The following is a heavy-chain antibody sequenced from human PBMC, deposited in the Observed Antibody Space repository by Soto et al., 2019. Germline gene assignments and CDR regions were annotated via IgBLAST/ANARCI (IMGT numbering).Heavy chain of an antibody. CDR2: FDPEDGET. Sequence: ASVKVSCKVSGYTLTELSMHWVRQAPGKGLEWMGGFDPEDGETIYAQKFQGRVTMTEDTSTDTAYMELSSLRSEDTAVYYCATAGEGFPNYYYMDVWGKGTTVTVSS. V-gene: IGHV1-24*01. CDR1: GYTLTELS. CDR3: ATAGEGFPNYYYMDV. J-gene: IGHJ6*03.